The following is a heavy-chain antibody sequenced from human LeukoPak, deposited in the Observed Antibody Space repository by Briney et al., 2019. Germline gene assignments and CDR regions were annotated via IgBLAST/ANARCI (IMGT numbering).Heavy chain of an antibody. J-gene: IGHJ6*03. CDR1: GYTFTGYY. V-gene: IGHV1-18*04. CDR2: ISAYNGNT. D-gene: IGHD2-2*01. CDR3: ARVFSTSDDPGVYYYYYYMDV. Sequence: GASVKVSCKASGYTFTGYYMHWVRQAPGQGLEWMGWISAYNGNTNYAQKLQGRVTMTTDTSTSTAYMELRSLRSDDTAVYYCARVFSTSDDPGVYYYYYYMDVWGKGTTVTVSS.